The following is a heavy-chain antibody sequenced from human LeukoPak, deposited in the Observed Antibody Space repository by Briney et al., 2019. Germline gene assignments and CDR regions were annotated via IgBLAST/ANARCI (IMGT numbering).Heavy chain of an antibody. CDR1: GGSISSYY. J-gene: IGHJ4*02. CDR3: ARDLDYDGIDY. Sequence: SETLSLTCTVSGGSISSYYWSWIRQPPGKGLEWIGYIYYSGSTSYNPSLKSRVTISVDTSKNQFSLKLSSVTAADTAVYYCARDLDYDGIDYWGQGTLVTVSS. V-gene: IGHV4-59*01. CDR2: IYYSGST. D-gene: IGHD3-22*01.